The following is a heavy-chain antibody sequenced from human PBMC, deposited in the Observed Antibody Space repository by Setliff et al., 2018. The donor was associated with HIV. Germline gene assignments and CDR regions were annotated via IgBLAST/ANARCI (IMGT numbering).Heavy chain of an antibody. CDR2: ISYSGST. J-gene: IGHJ6*03. D-gene: IGHD1-26*01. CDR1: GGSISHYY. V-gene: IGHV4-59*08. Sequence: PSETLSLTCTVSGGSISHYYWNWIRQSPGKGLEWIGFISYSGSTNYNPSLESRVTISVDTSKNQFSLKLTSVTAADAAVYYCARRRPPPSGLYSAYYMDVWGTGTTVTVSS. CDR3: ARRRPPPSGLYSAYYMDV.